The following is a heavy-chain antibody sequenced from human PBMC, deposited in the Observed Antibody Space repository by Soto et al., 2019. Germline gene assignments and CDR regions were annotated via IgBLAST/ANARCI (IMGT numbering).Heavy chain of an antibody. CDR3: ARAFNYYDSSGYYPLFDY. J-gene: IGHJ4*02. Sequence: GESLKISCKGSGYSFTSYWIGWVRQMPGKGLEWMGIIYPGDSDTRYSPSFQGQVTISADKSISTAYLQWSSLKASDTAMYYCARAFNYYDSSGYYPLFDYWGQGTLVTVSS. CDR2: IYPGDSDT. CDR1: GYSFTSYW. D-gene: IGHD3-22*01. V-gene: IGHV5-51*01.